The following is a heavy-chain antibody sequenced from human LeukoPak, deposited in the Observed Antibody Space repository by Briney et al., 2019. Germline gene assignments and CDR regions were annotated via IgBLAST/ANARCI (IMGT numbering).Heavy chain of an antibody. D-gene: IGHD1-1*01. Sequence: ASVKVSRKASGYTLTSYGIRWVRQAPGQALEWKGWISAYNGNTNYAHKPHGRVTMTTDTSTSTAYMELRSLRSDDTAVYYCARGTWTKYYYYGMDVWGQGTTVTVSS. J-gene: IGHJ6*02. V-gene: IGHV1-18*01. CDR3: ARGTWTKYYYYGMDV. CDR2: ISAYNGNT. CDR1: GYTLTSYG.